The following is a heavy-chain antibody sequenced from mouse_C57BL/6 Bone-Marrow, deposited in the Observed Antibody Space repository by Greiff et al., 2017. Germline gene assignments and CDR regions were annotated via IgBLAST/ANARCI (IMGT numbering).Heavy chain of an antibody. Sequence: QVTLKVCGPGILQPSQTLSLTCSFSGFSLSTFGMGVGWIRQPSGKGLEWLAHIWWEDDKYYNPALKSRLTISKDTSKNQVFLKIANVDTADTATYYCARIDPNYYGSSWFAYWGQGTLVTVSA. V-gene: IGHV8-8*01. D-gene: IGHD1-1*01. CDR1: GFSLSTFGMG. CDR2: IWWEDDK. CDR3: ARIDPNYYGSSWFAY. J-gene: IGHJ3*01.